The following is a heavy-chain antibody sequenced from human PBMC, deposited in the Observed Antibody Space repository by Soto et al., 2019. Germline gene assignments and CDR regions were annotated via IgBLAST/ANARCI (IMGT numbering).Heavy chain of an antibody. V-gene: IGHV3-23*01. Sequence: PGGSLRLSCAVSGLTFKNYAMNWVRRAPGKGLEWVSGISGSGISTYYADSVKGRFTISRDNSKNTLYLEMNSLRGEDTAVYYYANCDAPTIPASFDYWGQGTLVTVSS. CDR1: GLTFKNYA. CDR3: ANCDAPTIPASFDY. J-gene: IGHJ4*02. CDR2: ISGSGIST. D-gene: IGHD2-21*01.